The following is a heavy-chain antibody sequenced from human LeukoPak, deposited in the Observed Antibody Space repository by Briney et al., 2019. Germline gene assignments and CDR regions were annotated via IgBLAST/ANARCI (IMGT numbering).Heavy chain of an antibody. J-gene: IGHJ3*02. Sequence: ASVRVSCKASGYTFTSYAMHWVRQAPGQRLEWMGWINAGNGNTKYSQKFQGRVTITRDTSASTAYMELSSLRSEDTAVYYCAREAPFPLDAFDIWGQGTMVTVSS. CDR1: GYTFTSYA. CDR2: INAGNGNT. D-gene: IGHD3-3*02. V-gene: IGHV1-3*01. CDR3: AREAPFPLDAFDI.